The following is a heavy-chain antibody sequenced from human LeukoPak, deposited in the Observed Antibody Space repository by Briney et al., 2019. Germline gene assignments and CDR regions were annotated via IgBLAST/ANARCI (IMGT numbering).Heavy chain of an antibody. D-gene: IGHD6-25*01. J-gene: IGHJ4*02. Sequence: GGSLRLSCAASGFIFSKVYMSWVRQAPGKGLQWVGRIKSETDGGTADYAVPVTGRFTISRDDSKNTVYLQMNSLKIEDTGVYYCLTSRWGQGTLVTVSS. V-gene: IGHV3-15*01. CDR1: GFIFSKVY. CDR2: IKSETDGGTA. CDR3: LTSR.